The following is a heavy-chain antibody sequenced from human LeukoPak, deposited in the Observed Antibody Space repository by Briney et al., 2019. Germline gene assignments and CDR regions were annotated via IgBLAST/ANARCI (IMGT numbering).Heavy chain of an antibody. J-gene: IGHJ6*03. CDR2: IRSKANSYVT. CDR1: GFTFSGSA. V-gene: IGHV3-73*01. Sequence: PGGSLRLSCAASGFTFSGSAMHWVRQASGKGLEWVGRIRSKANSYVTAYAASVKGRFTISRDDSKNTAYLQMNSLKTEDTAVYYCTSLQQWLGAYMDVWGKGTTVTVSS. CDR3: TSLQQWLGAYMDV. D-gene: IGHD6-19*01.